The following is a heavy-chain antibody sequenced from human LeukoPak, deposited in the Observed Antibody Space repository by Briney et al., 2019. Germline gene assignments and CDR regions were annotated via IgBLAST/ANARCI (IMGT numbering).Heavy chain of an antibody. J-gene: IGHJ6*02. D-gene: IGHD3-3*01. CDR1: GFTFSSSW. Sequence: KPGGSLRLSCAASGFTFSSSWMSWVRQAPGKGLEWVANIKQDGSEKYYVDSVKGRFIISRDNAKNSLYLQMNSLRAEDTAVYYCARIGNSPRITIFGVAHLDYYYYGMDVWGQGTTVTVSS. CDR2: IKQDGSEK. V-gene: IGHV3-7*03. CDR3: ARIGNSPRITIFGVAHLDYYYYGMDV.